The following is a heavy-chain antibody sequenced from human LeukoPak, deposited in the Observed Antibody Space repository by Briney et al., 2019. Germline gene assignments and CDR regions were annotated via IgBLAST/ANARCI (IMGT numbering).Heavy chain of an antibody. CDR2: IYYSGST. D-gene: IGHD5-18*01. CDR1: GGSISSYY. J-gene: IGHJ4*02. V-gene: IGHV4-59*01. CDR3: ARDLGYGYDY. Sequence: SETLSLTCTVSGGSISSYYWSWIRQPPVKGLEWIGYIYYSGSTNYNPSLKSRVTISVDTSKNQFSLKLSSVTAADTAVYYCARDLGYGYDYWGQGTLVTVSS.